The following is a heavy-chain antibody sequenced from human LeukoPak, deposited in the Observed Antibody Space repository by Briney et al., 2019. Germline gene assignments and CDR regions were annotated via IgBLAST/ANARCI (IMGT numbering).Heavy chain of an antibody. CDR1: GGSFSGYY. CDR3: AIPPVY. J-gene: IGHJ4*02. CDR2: INHSGST. V-gene: IGHV4-34*01. Sequence: SETLSLTRAVYGGSFSGYYWSWIRQPPGKGLEWIGEINHSGSTNYNPSLESRVTISVDTSKNQFSLKLSSVTAADTAVYYCAIPPVYWGQGTLVTVSS.